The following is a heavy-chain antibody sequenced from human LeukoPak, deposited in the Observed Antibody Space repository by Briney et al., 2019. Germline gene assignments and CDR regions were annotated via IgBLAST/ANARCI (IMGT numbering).Heavy chain of an antibody. J-gene: IGHJ5*02. CDR1: GGSISSSSYY. Sequence: SETLSLTCTVSGGSISSSSYYWGWIRQPLGKGLEWIGSIYYSGSTYYNPSLKSRVTISVDTSKNQFSLKLSSVTAADTAVYYCARDLMVRGVIINRRNWFDPWGQGTLVTVSS. V-gene: IGHV4-39*07. D-gene: IGHD3-10*01. CDR2: IYYSGST. CDR3: ARDLMVRGVIINRRNWFDP.